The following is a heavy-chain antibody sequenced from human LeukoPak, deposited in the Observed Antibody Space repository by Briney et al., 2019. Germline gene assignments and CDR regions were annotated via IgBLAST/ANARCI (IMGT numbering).Heavy chain of an antibody. CDR3: ARDPFRITMVRGLPRSQKQETREDY. CDR2: INHSGST. V-gene: IGHV4-34*01. CDR1: GGSFSGYY. Sequence: PSETLSLTCAVYGGSFSGYYWSWIRQPPGKGLEWIGEINHSGSTNYNPSLKSRVTISVDTSKNQFSLKLSSVTAADTAVYYCARDPFRITMVRGLPRSQKQETREDYWGQGTLVTVSS. J-gene: IGHJ4*02. D-gene: IGHD3-10*01.